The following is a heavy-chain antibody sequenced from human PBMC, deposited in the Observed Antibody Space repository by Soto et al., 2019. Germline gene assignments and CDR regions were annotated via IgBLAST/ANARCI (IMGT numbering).Heavy chain of an antibody. Sequence: QVQLVQSGAEVKKPGASVKVSCKSSGYTFTAYHIHWVRQAPGQGLEWMGWINPNGGGTNYAQKFQGRVTLTRDTSISTAYMELSRLRSDDTAVFYCARDDDFDLWGQGTMVTVSS. V-gene: IGHV1-2*02. CDR3: ARDDDFDL. CDR1: GYTFTAYH. CDR2: INPNGGGT. J-gene: IGHJ3*01.